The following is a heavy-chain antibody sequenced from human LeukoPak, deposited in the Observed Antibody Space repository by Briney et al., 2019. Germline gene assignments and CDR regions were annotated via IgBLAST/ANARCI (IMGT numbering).Heavy chain of an antibody. CDR3: ARDLRGVHYYYYMDV. D-gene: IGHD3-10*01. CDR1: GGSISSNY. J-gene: IGHJ6*03. V-gene: IGHV4-59*12. Sequence: SETLSLTCTVSGGSISSNYWTWIRQPPGQGLEWIAYIHSSGYTNYNPSLKSRVTMSVDTSKNQFSLKLSSVTAADTAVYYCARDLRGVHYYYYMDVWGKGTTVTVSS. CDR2: IHSSGYT.